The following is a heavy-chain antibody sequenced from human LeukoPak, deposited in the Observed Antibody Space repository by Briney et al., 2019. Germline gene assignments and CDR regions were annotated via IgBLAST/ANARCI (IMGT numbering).Heavy chain of an antibody. Sequence: PSETLSLTCTVSGGSISSYYWSWIRQPAGKGLEWIGRIYTSGSTNYNPSLKSRVTMSVDTSKNLFSLKLSSVTAADTAVYYCARDGGCSGGSCYDYWGQGTLVTVSS. CDR2: IYTSGST. D-gene: IGHD2-15*01. V-gene: IGHV4-4*07. CDR3: ARDGGCSGGSCYDY. J-gene: IGHJ4*02. CDR1: GGSISSYY.